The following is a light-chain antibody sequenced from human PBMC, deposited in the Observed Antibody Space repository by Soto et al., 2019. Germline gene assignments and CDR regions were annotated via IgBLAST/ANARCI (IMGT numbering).Light chain of an antibody. V-gene: IGLV1-44*01. J-gene: IGLJ1*01. CDR3: AAWDDSLNGFYV. Sequence: QSMLTQPPSASGTPGQRVTISCSGSSSNIGSNTVNWYQQLPGTAPKLLIYNNNQRPSGVPDRISGSKSGTSASLAIGGLQSEDEADYYCAAWDDSLNGFYVFGTGTKLTVL. CDR2: NNN. CDR1: SSNIGSNT.